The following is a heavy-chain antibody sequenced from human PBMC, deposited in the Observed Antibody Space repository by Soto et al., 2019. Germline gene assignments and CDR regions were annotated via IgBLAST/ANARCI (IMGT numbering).Heavy chain of an antibody. CDR1: GFTFSSYA. D-gene: IGHD1-26*01. Sequence: EVQLLESGGGLVQPGGSLRLSCAASGFTFSSYAMSWVRQAPGKGLEWVSAISGSGGSTYYADSVKGRFTISRDNSKNTLYLQMNSLRAEDTAVYYCAKVEWELLSWYYYGMDVWGQGTTVTVSS. CDR3: AKVEWELLSWYYYGMDV. J-gene: IGHJ6*02. CDR2: ISGSGGST. V-gene: IGHV3-23*01.